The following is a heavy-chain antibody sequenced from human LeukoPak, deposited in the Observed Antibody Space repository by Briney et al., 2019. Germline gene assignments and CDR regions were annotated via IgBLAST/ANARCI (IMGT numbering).Heavy chain of an antibody. CDR1: GYTFTGYY. D-gene: IGHD3-10*01. V-gene: IGHV1-2*02. Sequence: GASVKVSCKASGYTFTGYYMHWVRQAPGQGLEWMGWINPNSGGTNYAQKFQGRVTMTRDTSISTAYMELSRLRSDDTAVYYCARVRAYGSGSYYERKFDYWGQGTLVTVSS. CDR3: ARVRAYGSGSYYERKFDY. J-gene: IGHJ4*02. CDR2: INPNSGGT.